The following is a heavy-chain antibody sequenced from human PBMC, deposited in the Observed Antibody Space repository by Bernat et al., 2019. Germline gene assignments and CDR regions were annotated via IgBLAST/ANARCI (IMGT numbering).Heavy chain of an antibody. Sequence: VQLVESGGGVVQPGGSLRLSCAASGFTFSSYAMHWVRQAPGKGLEWVAVISYDGSNKYYADSVKGRFTISRDNSKNTLYLQMNSLRAEDTAVYYCARGGGYYYYYMDVWGKGTTVTVSS. CDR1: GFTFSSYA. V-gene: IGHV3-30*01. D-gene: IGHD3-16*01. CDR2: ISYDGSNK. CDR3: ARGGGYYYYYMDV. J-gene: IGHJ6*03.